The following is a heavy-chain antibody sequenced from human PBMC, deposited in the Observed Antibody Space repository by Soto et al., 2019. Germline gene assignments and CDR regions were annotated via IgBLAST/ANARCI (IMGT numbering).Heavy chain of an antibody. CDR1: GDSMSSDSFY. V-gene: IGHV4-39*01. D-gene: IGHD2-15*01. Sequence: QLQLQESGPGLVKPSETLSLSCSVSGDSMSSDSFYWIWIRQPPGKGLEWIGSVYYTGSSHYNPSLKSRVTVSVDTSNNNFSLNMSSLTAADTAVYYCRWSSGLKDLDFWGQGTLVTVSS. J-gene: IGHJ4*02. CDR3: RWSSGLKDLDF. CDR2: VYYTGSS.